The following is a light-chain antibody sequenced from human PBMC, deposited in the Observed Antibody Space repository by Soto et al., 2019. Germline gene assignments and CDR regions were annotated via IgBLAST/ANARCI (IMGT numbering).Light chain of an antibody. CDR1: QSVSSY. V-gene: IGKV3-11*01. J-gene: IGKJ3*01. CDR3: QHRSNRPA. CDR2: DAS. Sequence: EIVLTQSPAPLSLSPGERATLSCSASQSVSSYLAWYQQKPGQAPRLLIYDASRRASGVPARFSGSGSGTDFTLTISSLEPEDFAGYFCQHRSNRPAFGTGTKVDIK.